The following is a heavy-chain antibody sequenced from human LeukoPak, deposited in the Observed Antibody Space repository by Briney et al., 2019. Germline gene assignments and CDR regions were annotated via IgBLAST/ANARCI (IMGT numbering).Heavy chain of an antibody. CDR2: IVPIFGKT. CDR3: ARGWGIPAPISWFDP. J-gene: IGHJ5*02. CDR1: GGSFSSSI. Sequence: SVKVSYKASGGSFSSSIIGWVRQAPGQGLEWMGGIVPIFGKTKYAQKFQGRVTITTDESSSTAYMELSSLRSDDTAIYYCARGWGIPAPISWFDPWGQGTLVTVSS. D-gene: IGHD7-27*01. V-gene: IGHV1-69*05.